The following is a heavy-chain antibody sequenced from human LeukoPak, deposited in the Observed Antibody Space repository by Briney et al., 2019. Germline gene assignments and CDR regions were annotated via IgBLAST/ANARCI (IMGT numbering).Heavy chain of an antibody. Sequence: TGGSLRLSCAASGFTFSDYYMSWIRQAPGKGLEWVSYISSSGSTIYYADSVKGRFTISRDNAKNSLYLQMNSLRAEDTAVYYCARDHRGSSWEFFDYWGQGTLVTVSS. D-gene: IGHD6-13*01. J-gene: IGHJ4*02. CDR2: ISSSGSTI. V-gene: IGHV3-11*01. CDR1: GFTFSDYY. CDR3: ARDHRGSSWEFFDY.